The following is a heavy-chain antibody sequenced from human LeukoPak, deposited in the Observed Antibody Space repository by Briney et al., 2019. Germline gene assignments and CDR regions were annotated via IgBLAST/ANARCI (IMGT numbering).Heavy chain of an antibody. Sequence: PGGSLRLSCAASGFTFSSYAMSWVRQAPGKGLEWVSAISGSGGSTYYAYSVKGRFTISRDNSKNTLYLQMNSLRAEDTAVYYCAKRVRREGGPFDYWGQGTLVTVSS. CDR3: AKRVRREGGPFDY. J-gene: IGHJ4*02. CDR1: GFTFSSYA. V-gene: IGHV3-23*01. D-gene: IGHD3-16*01. CDR2: ISGSGGST.